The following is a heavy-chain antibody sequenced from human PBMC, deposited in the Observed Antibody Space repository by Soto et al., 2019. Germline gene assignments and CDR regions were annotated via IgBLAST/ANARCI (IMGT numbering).Heavy chain of an antibody. CDR2: INSRSSSI. D-gene: IGHD3-10*01. J-gene: IGHJ4*02. CDR3: ARNPSGDY. CDR1: GFTFSSYS. Sequence: EVQLVESGGGLVKPGGALRLSCAASGFTFSSYSMTWVRQAPGKGLEWVSSINSRSSSIYYADSVKGRFTISRDNAKNSLYLQMNSLRAEDTAVYYCARNPSGDYWGQGTLVTVSS. V-gene: IGHV3-21*01.